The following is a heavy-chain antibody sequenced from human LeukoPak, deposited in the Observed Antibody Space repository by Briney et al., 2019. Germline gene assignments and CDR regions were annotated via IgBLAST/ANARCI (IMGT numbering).Heavy chain of an antibody. D-gene: IGHD1-26*01. CDR1: GFTFSRYW. Sequence: PGGSLRLSCAASGFTFSRYWMHWVRQAPGKGLEWVSAISGSGGSTYYADSVKGRFTISRDNSKNTLYLQMNSLRAEDTAVYYCAKDRTTSVGATLDYWGQGTLVTVFS. CDR3: AKDRTTSVGATLDY. J-gene: IGHJ4*02. CDR2: ISGSGGST. V-gene: IGHV3-23*01.